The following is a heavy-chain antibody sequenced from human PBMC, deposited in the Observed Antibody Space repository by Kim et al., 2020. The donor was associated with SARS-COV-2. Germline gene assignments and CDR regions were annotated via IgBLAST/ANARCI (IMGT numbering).Heavy chain of an antibody. CDR2: INHSGST. Sequence: SETLSLTCAVYGGSFSGYYWSGIRQPPGKRLEGFGEINHSGSTNYNPSLKSRVTISVDTSKNQFSLKLSSVTAADTAVYYCARLTKRFLEWLSPYFDYWGQGTLVTVSS. V-gene: IGHV4-34*01. CDR3: ARLTKRFLEWLSPYFDY. CDR1: GGSFSGYY. J-gene: IGHJ4*02. D-gene: IGHD3-3*01.